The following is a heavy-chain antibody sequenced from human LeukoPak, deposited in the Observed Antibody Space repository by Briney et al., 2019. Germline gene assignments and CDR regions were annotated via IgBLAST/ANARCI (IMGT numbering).Heavy chain of an antibody. CDR1: GYTFTGYY. Sequence: ASVKVSCKASGYTFTGYYMHWVRQAPGQGLEWMGWINPNSGGTNYAQKFQGRVTMTRDTSISTAYMELSRLRSEDTAVYYCARGEINDNWFDPWGQGTLVTVSS. J-gene: IGHJ5*02. CDR2: INPNSGGT. CDR3: ARGEINDNWFDP. V-gene: IGHV1-2*02.